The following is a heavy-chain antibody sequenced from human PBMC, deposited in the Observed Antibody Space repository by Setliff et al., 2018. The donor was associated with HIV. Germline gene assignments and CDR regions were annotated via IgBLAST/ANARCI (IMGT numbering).Heavy chain of an antibody. D-gene: IGHD3-22*01. CDR1: GFTFTDAW. V-gene: IGHV3-15*01. CDR3: TTAPFTMIIVDINKGAFDI. J-gene: IGHJ3*02. CDR2: IKSKTNGGDGTA. Sequence: PGGSLRLSCAGSGFTFTDAWLGWVRQAPGKGLEWVARIKSKTNGGDGTADYATPVRGRFTISRDESRDTVYLQMNSLKTEDTAMYYCTTAPFTMIIVDINKGAFDIWGQGTMVTVSS.